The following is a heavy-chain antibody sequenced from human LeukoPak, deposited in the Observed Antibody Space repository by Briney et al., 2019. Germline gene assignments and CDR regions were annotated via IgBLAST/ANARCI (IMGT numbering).Heavy chain of an antibody. CDR1: GFTFSSYA. CDR2: ISGSGGST. J-gene: IGHJ3*02. V-gene: IGHV3-23*01. Sequence: PGGSLRLSCAASGFTFSSYAMSWVRQAPGKGLEWVSAISGSGGSTYYADSVKGRFTISRDNSKNTLYLQMNSLRAEDTAVYYCAKDDLGQQLVLFYAFDIWGQGTMVTVSS. D-gene: IGHD6-13*01. CDR3: AKDDLGQQLVLFYAFDI.